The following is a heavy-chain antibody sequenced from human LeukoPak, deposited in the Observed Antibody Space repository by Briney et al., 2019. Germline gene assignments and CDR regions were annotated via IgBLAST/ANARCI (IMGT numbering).Heavy chain of an antibody. CDR2: IYYSGST. Sequence: PSETLSLTCTVSGGSINNHYWSWIRQSPGKGLEWIGYIYYSGSTNYNPSLKSRVTISVDTSKNQFSLKLSSVTAADTAVYYCARDGSGYIYPYASYYYYGMDVWGQGTTVTVSS. V-gene: IGHV4-59*11. J-gene: IGHJ6*02. CDR3: ARDGSGYIYPYASYYYYGMDV. CDR1: GGSINNHY. D-gene: IGHD3-10*01.